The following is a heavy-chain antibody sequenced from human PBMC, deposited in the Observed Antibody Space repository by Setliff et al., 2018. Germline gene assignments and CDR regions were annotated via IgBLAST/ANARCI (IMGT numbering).Heavy chain of an antibody. V-gene: IGHV3-11*04. Sequence: GGSLRLSCAASGFRFSDLYMSWVRQVPGKGLEWLSKISGAGTTVYYADSVRGRFTISRDNAKNSLYLQMNSLRAEDSAVYYCAREHPPGAFSYMDVWGKGTTVTVSS. CDR3: AREHPPGAFSYMDV. CDR1: GFRFSDLY. J-gene: IGHJ6*03. CDR2: ISGAGTTV.